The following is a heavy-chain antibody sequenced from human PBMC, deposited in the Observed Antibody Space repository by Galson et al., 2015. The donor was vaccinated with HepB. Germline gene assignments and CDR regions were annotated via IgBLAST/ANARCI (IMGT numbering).Heavy chain of an antibody. D-gene: IGHD1-26*01. J-gene: IGHJ4*02. CDR1: GFSFSSYA. V-gene: IGHV3-23*01. CDR2: ISDSAGGTIT. CDR3: TKDRGGTYSPHPDH. Sequence: SLRLSCAASGFSFSSYAMSWVRQAPGKGLEWVSGISDSAGGTITYYADSVKGRFTISRDNSKNTLYLQMNSLRTEDTALYYCTKDRGGTYSPHPDHWGQGTLVTVSS.